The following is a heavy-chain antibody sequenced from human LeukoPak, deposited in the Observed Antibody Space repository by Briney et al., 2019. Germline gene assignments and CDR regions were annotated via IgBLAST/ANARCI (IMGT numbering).Heavy chain of an antibody. CDR3: ARDPDCSSTTCYGGAFDV. Sequence: SQTLSLTCAISGDTVSSTSAAWNWIRQSPSRGLEWLGRTYYRSKWYNDYAVSVRSRITINPDTSKNQFSLQLNSVTSEDTAVYYCARDPDCSSTTCYGGAFDVWGQGTMVPVSS. V-gene: IGHV6-1*01. D-gene: IGHD2-2*01. CDR1: GDTVSSTSAA. CDR2: TYYRSKWYN. J-gene: IGHJ3*01.